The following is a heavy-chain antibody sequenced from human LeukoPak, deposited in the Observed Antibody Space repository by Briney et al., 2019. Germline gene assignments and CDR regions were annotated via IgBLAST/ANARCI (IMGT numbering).Heavy chain of an antibody. Sequence: SETLSLTCTVSGGSISSGDYYWSWIRQPPGKGLEWIGYIYYSGSTYYNPSLKSRVTISVDTSKNQFSLKLSPVTAADTAVYYCARVRSSGYYYPNWFDPWGQGTLVTVSS. CDR1: GGSISSGDYY. J-gene: IGHJ5*02. D-gene: IGHD3-22*01. CDR3: ARVRSSGYYYPNWFDP. V-gene: IGHV4-30-4*08. CDR2: IYYSGST.